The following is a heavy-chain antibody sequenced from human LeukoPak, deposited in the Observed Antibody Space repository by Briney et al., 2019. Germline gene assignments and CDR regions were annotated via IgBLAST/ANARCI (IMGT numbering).Heavy chain of an antibody. CDR3: ARRRYYYDSSGYYYIFDY. CDR2: ISSSSSYI. D-gene: IGHD3-22*01. J-gene: IGHJ4*02. CDR1: GFSFSSYS. Sequence: GGSLRLSCAASGFSFSSYSMNWVRQAPGKGLEWVSSISSSSSYIYYADSVKGRFTISRDNAKNSLYLQMNSLRAEDTAVYYCARRRYYYDSSGYYYIFDYWGQGTLVTVSS. V-gene: IGHV3-21*01.